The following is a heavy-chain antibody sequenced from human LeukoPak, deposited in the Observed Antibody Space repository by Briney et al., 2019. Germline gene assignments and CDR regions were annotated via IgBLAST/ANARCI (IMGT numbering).Heavy chain of an antibody. CDR3: ARLDCSGGSCGYYYYGMDV. D-gene: IGHD2-15*01. J-gene: IGHJ6*02. V-gene: IGHV4-39*01. Sequence: SETLSLTCIVSGGSISSSSYYWGWIRQPPGKGLEWIGSISYSGSTYHNPSLKSRVTISVDSSRNQFSLKLSSVTAADTAMYYCARLDCSGGSCGYYYYGMDVWGQGTTVTVSS. CDR2: ISYSGST. CDR1: GGSISSSSYY.